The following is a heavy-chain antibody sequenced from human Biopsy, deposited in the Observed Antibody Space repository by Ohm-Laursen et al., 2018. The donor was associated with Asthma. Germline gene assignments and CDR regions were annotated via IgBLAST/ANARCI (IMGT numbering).Heavy chain of an antibody. CDR1: GYNFISFA. Sequence: ASVKVSCKASGYNFISFAIHWVRQAPGQRLEWMGWVNTGNGDTKYSQKFQGRVTITRDTSASTSYMELRSLRSEDTATYYCARRYYDFLTGQVKDVFGVWGQGTMVTVSS. D-gene: IGHD3-9*01. CDR2: VNTGNGDT. CDR3: ARRYYDFLTGQVKDVFGV. J-gene: IGHJ3*01. V-gene: IGHV1-3*04.